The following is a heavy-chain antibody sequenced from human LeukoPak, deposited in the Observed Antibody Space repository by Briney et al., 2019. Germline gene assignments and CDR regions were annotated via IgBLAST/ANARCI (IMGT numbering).Heavy chain of an antibody. J-gene: IGHJ6*02. Sequence: SQTLSLTCALSRDSVSSNSAAWNWTRHSPSRGIEWLGRTYYRYKWNNDYAVSVKSRIASNPDTSKNQFSLQLNSVTPEDTAVYYCAKCHGSGRPFKLYYYGMDVWGQGTTVTVSS. CDR1: RDSVSSNSAA. CDR3: AKCHGSGRPFKLYYYGMDV. CDR2: TYYRYKWNN. V-gene: IGHV6-1*01. D-gene: IGHD3-10*01.